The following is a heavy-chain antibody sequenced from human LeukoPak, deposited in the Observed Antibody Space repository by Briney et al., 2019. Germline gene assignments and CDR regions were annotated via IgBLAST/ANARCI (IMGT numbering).Heavy chain of an antibody. V-gene: IGHV1-69*04. CDR2: IIPILGIA. CDR1: GGTFSSYA. CDR3: ARDREYYDSSGYPVIASLFDY. Sequence: PVKVSCKASGGTFSSYAISWVRQAPGQGLEWMGRIIPILGIANYAQKFQGRVTITADKSTSTAYMELSSLRSEDTAVYYCARDREYYDSSGYPVIASLFDYWGQGTLVTVSS. D-gene: IGHD3-22*01. J-gene: IGHJ4*02.